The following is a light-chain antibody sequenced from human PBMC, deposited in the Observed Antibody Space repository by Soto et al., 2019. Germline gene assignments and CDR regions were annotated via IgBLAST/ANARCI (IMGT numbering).Light chain of an antibody. Sequence: GSSPNIGSNTVSWYQQFPGTAPKLLIYFNIQRPSGVPDRFSGSKSGTSASLAISGLQSEDEADYYCAAWDDSLNGYVFGTGTKGTVL. CDR2: FNI. CDR3: AAWDDSLNGYV. CDR1: SPNIGSNT. J-gene: IGLJ1*01. V-gene: IGLV1-44*01.